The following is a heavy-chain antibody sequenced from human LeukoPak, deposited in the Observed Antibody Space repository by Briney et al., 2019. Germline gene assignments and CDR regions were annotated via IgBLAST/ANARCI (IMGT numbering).Heavy chain of an antibody. J-gene: IGHJ5*02. Sequence: GGSLRLSCAASEFTFSDYYMHWVRQAPGKGLVWVARMSGDASSTDYADSVKGRFTISRDYAKNTLYLQMDSLRVEDTAMYYCAKDHSPGWFDPWGQGTLVTVSS. CDR3: AKDHSPGWFDP. CDR1: EFTFSDYY. V-gene: IGHV3-74*01. D-gene: IGHD5-18*01. CDR2: MSGDASST.